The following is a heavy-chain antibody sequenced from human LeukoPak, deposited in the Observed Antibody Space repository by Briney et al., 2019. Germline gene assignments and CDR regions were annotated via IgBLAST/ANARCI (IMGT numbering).Heavy chain of an antibody. CDR1: VFTFSSYG. J-gene: IGHJ4*02. D-gene: IGHD6-19*01. CDR3: AKGGASGWYYFDY. Sequence: GRSLRLSCAASVFTFSSYGMHWVRQAPGKGLEWVAVIWYDGSNKYYADSVKGRFTISRDNSKNTLYLQMNSLRAEDTAVYYCAKGGASGWYYFDYWGQGTLVTVSS. CDR2: IWYDGSNK. V-gene: IGHV3-33*06.